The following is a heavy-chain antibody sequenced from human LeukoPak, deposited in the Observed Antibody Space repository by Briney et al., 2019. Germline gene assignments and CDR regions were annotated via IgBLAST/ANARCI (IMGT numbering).Heavy chain of an antibody. J-gene: IGHJ4*02. Sequence: GGSLRLSCAASGLTVSSNYMSWVRQAPGKGLEWVSATYSGGSTYYADSVKGRFTISRDNSKNTLYLQMNSLRAEDTAVYYCARRLGWGGSHGPFDYWGPGTLVTVSS. CDR2: TYSGGST. CDR3: ARRLGWGGSHGPFDY. V-gene: IGHV3-53*01. D-gene: IGHD3-16*01. CDR1: GLTVSSNY.